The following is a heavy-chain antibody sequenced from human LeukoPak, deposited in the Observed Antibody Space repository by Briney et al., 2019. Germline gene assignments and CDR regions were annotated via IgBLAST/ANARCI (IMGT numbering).Heavy chain of an antibody. J-gene: IGHJ4*02. CDR2: ISWNSGIL. Sequence: ALRLSCAASGFTFDDYTMHWVRQAPGRGGEGVLGISWNSGILGYAYSVKGPFTISRNNAKNSLYLQMGSLTADDTALYYCARNEWQAYYFDYWGQATLVTVSS. CDR3: ARNEWQAYYFDY. CDR1: GFTFDDYT. D-gene: IGHD1-1*01. V-gene: IGHV3-9*01.